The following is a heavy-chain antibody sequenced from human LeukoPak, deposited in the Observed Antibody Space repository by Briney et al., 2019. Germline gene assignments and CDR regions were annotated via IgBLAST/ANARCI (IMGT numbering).Heavy chain of an antibody. Sequence: GGSLRLSCAASEFTFSTYWMSWVRQAPGKGLEWVANIKQDGSEKYYVDSVKGRFTISRDNAKNSLYLQMNSLRAEDTAVYYCARDQGAHGMDVWGQGTTVTVSS. CDR1: EFTFSTYW. J-gene: IGHJ6*02. CDR3: ARDQGAHGMDV. D-gene: IGHD4/OR15-4a*01. V-gene: IGHV3-7*01. CDR2: IKQDGSEK.